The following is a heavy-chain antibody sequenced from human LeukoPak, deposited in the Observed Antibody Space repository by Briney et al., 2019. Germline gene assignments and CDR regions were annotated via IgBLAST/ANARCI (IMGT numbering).Heavy chain of an antibody. CDR3: AKSHTTFGVATEAPPFDY. D-gene: IGHD3-3*01. CDR2: ISGGGGST. CDR1: GFTFSSYA. Sequence: GGSLRLSCAASGFTFSSYAMSWVRQAPGKGLEWVSGISGGGGSTYYADSVKGRFTISRDNSKNKLYVRMNTLRAEDTAVYYCAKSHTTFGVATEAPPFDYWGQGTLVTVSS. J-gene: IGHJ4*02. V-gene: IGHV3-23*01.